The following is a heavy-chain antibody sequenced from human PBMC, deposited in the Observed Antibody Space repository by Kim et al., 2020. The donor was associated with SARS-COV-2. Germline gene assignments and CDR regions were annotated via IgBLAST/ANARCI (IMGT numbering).Heavy chain of an antibody. Sequence: ASVKVSCKASGYTFTSYAMNWVRQAPGQGLEWMGWINTNTGNPTYAKGFTGRFVFSLDTSVSTAYLQISSLKAEDTAVYYCASQYDFWSGYYYYYMDVWGKGTTVTVSS. CDR1: GYTFTSYA. D-gene: IGHD3-3*01. V-gene: IGHV7-4-1*02. CDR2: INTNTGNP. J-gene: IGHJ6*03. CDR3: ASQYDFWSGYYYYYMDV.